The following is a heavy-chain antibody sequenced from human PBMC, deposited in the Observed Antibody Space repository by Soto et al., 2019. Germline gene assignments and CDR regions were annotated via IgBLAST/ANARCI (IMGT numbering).Heavy chain of an antibody. Sequence: SETLSLTCTVSGGSISSSNWWTWVRQAPGKGLEWIGETYHVGIPSYNPSLKSRVTISVDKSKNQFSLKLSSVTAADTAVYYCARVPNNWNLNWFDPWGQGTLVTVSS. D-gene: IGHD1-20*01. V-gene: IGHV4-4*02. CDR1: GGSISSSNW. CDR3: ARVPNNWNLNWFDP. CDR2: TYHVGIP. J-gene: IGHJ5*02.